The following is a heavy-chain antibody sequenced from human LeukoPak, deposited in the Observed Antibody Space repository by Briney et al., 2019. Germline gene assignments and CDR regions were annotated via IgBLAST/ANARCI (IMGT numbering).Heavy chain of an antibody. J-gene: IGHJ4*02. V-gene: IGHV4-59*01. Sequence: SETLSLTCTVSGGSISSYYWSWIRQPPGKGLEWIGYIYYSGSTNYNPSLKSRVTISVDTSKNQFSLKLSSVTAADTAMYYCARGIAAAGSHDCWGQGTLVTVSS. CDR2: IYYSGST. CDR3: ARGIAAAGSHDC. D-gene: IGHD6-13*01. CDR1: GGSISSYY.